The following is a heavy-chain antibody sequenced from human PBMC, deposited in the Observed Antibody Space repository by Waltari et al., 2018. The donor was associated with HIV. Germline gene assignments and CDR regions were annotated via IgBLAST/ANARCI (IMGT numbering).Heavy chain of an antibody. CDR1: GHTFTDSY. Sequence: QARLVHSGADVRQPGSSAKLSCPPSGHTFTDSYIPSERQAPGQRLEWMGRNNPNSGYTNHATNLRGRIALTPVPSNTTTHMGATRLKSDDTGKFYCAGEYHYGSGTLIAPYAYWGQGTLVTVSS. D-gene: IGHD3-10*01. CDR2: NNPNSGYT. CDR3: AGEYHYGSGTLIAPYAY. J-gene: IGHJ4*02. V-gene: IGHV1-2*02.